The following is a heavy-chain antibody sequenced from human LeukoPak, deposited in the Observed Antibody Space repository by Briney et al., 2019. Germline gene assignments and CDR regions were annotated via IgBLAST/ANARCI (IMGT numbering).Heavy chain of an antibody. V-gene: IGHV1-69*02. CDR2: IIPILGIA. D-gene: IGHD6-6*01. J-gene: IGHJ6*02. CDR1: GGTFSSYT. Sequence: SVKVSCKPSGGTFSSYTISWVRQAPGHGLEWMGRIIPILGIANYAQKFQGRVTITADKSTSTAYMELSSLRSEDTAVYYCAWLHSSSRFDYYYYGMDVWGQGTTVTVSS. CDR3: AWLHSSSRFDYYYYGMDV.